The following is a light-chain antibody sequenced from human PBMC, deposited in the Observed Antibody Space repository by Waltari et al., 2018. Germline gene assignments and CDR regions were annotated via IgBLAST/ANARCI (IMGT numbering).Light chain of an antibody. Sequence: SYVLTQPPSVSLAPGQTARITCGGNNIGSKSVHWYPRKTGQALVVVVYDDSERPSGIPERFSGSNSGNTATLTISGVEAGDEADYYCQVWDSSSDHWVFGGGTKLTVL. J-gene: IGLJ3*02. CDR3: QVWDSSSDHWV. V-gene: IGLV3-21*02. CDR1: NIGSKS. CDR2: DDS.